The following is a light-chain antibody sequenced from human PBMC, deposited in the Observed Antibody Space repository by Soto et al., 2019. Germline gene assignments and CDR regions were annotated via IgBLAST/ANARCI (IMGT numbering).Light chain of an antibody. CDR1: QSISNR. CDR3: QQYNSYSEA. J-gene: IGKJ1*01. CDR2: DAS. Sequence: DVQMTQSPSTLSASVGDGVTITCRASQSISNRLAWYQQKPGEAPKYLIYDASTLDSGAPSRSSGSGSGTEFTLSISSLQPDDFATYYCQQYNSYSEAFGQGTKVDIK. V-gene: IGKV1-5*01.